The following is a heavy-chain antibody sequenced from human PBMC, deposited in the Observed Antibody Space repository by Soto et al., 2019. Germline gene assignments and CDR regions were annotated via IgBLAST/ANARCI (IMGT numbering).Heavy chain of an antibody. CDR2: IDGSGATK. V-gene: IGHV3-48*03. Sequence: EVQLLESGGGLVQPGGSLRLSCGVSGFTFNDFEMNWVRQAPGKGPEWLAYIDGSGATKKYADSVRGRFTISRDNPNNPLFLQMSSLSAADTAIYYGARGFGRFNYWGQGTLVSVSS. CDR1: GFTFNDFE. CDR3: ARGFGRFNY. D-gene: IGHD3-10*01. J-gene: IGHJ4*02.